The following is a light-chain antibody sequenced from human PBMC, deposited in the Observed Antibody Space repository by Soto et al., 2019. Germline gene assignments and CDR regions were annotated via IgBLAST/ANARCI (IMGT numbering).Light chain of an antibody. J-gene: IGKJ1*01. CDR2: GAS. V-gene: IGKV3-20*01. CDR3: HQYGSSQWT. Sequence: NVLTQSPGTLSLSPGERATLSCRASQSVSNNYLAWYQQIPGQSPRLLIFGASKRATGIPDRFSGSGSGTDFTLTISRLESEDFAVYYCHQYGSSQWTFGQGTKVEIE. CDR1: QSVSNNY.